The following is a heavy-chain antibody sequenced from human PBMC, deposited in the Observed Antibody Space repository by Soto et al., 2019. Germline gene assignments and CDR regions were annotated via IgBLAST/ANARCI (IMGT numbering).Heavy chain of an antibody. Sequence: ASVKVSCKASGGTFSSYAISWVRQAPGQGLEWMGGIIPIFGTANYAQKFQGRVTITADESTSTAYIELSSLRSEDTAVYYCARDYYDSSGSLVYYYYGMDVWGQGTTVTVSS. D-gene: IGHD3-22*01. CDR3: ARDYYDSSGSLVYYYYGMDV. V-gene: IGHV1-69*13. CDR1: GGTFSSYA. CDR2: IIPIFGTA. J-gene: IGHJ6*02.